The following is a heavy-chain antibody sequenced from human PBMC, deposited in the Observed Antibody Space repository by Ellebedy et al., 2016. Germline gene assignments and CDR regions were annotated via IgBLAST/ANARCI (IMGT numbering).Heavy chain of an antibody. CDR2: IVVGSGNT. CDR3: AADVGYV. Sequence: SVKVSCXASGFTLSRSSVQWIRQARGQRLEWIGWIVVGSGNTNYARKFQERVTFTRDTPTSTAYMGLSSLRSEDTAVYYCAADVGYVWGQGTTVTVSS. D-gene: IGHD3-10*01. J-gene: IGHJ6*02. V-gene: IGHV1-58*01. CDR1: GFTLSRSS.